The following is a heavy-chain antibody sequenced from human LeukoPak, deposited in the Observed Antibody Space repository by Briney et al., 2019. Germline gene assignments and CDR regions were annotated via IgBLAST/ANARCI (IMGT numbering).Heavy chain of an antibody. CDR2: NSASGETT. CDR1: GFTFSTYA. V-gene: IGHV3-23*01. CDR3: AKAPVGWLRPLDY. Sequence: PGGSLRLSCAASGFTFSTYAMSWVRQAPGKGLEWVSGNSASGETTYYADSVKGRFIISRDNFRNTLHLQMTSLRVEDTALYYCAKAPVGWLRPLDYWGQGTLVTVSS. D-gene: IGHD5-12*01. J-gene: IGHJ4*02.